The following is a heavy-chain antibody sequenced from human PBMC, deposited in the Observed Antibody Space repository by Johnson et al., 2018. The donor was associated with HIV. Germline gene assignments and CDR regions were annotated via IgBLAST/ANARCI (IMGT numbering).Heavy chain of an antibody. CDR3: AKDRTMIVLVTIASFDI. J-gene: IGHJ3*02. D-gene: IGHD3-22*01. CDR2: ISGSGGST. Sequence: VQLVESGGGLVQPGGSLRLSCAASGFIFSSYAMSWVRQAPGKGLEWVSAISGSGGSTYYADSVKGRFTISRDNSKNTLYLQMHSLRAEDTAVHYCAKDRTMIVLVTIASFDIWGQGTMVTFSS. CDR1: GFIFSSYA. V-gene: IGHV3-23*04.